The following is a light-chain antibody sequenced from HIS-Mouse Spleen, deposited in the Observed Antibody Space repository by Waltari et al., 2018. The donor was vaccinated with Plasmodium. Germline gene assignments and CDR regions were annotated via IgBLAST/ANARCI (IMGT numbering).Light chain of an antibody. J-gene: IGLJ3*02. CDR1: ALPTKS. Sequence: SYELTQPPSVSVSPGQTDRITCSGDALPTKSAYWYQQKSGQAPVLVIYEDSKRPSGIPERFSGSSSGTMATLTISGAQVEDEADYYCYSTDSSGNHGVFGGGTKLTVL. CDR2: EDS. CDR3: YSTDSSGNHGV. V-gene: IGLV3-10*01.